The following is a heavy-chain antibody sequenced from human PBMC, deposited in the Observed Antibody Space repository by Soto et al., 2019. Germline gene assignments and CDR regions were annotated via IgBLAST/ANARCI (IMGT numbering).Heavy chain of an antibody. CDR3: AIYKITGLFDY. D-gene: IGHD2-8*02. J-gene: IGHJ4*02. V-gene: IGHV4-34*01. CDR2: INHSGST. Sequence: QVQLQQWGAGLLKPSETLSLTCAVYGGSFSGYYWTWIRQPPGTGLEWIGEINHSGSTNYNPSLKSRFSRSVDTFKNQFSLTLVSLLAVVTSVYYCAIYKITGLFDYWGQGTLVTVSS. CDR1: GGSFSGYY.